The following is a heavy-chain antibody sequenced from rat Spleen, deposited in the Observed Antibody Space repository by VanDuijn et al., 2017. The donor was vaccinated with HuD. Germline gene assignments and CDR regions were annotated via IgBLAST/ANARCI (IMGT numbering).Heavy chain of an antibody. Sequence: MQLQESGPGLVKPSQSLSLTCSVTGYSITSNYWGWIRKFPGNKMEWIGHISYSGNTNYNPSLKSRISITRDTSKNQFFLQLNSVTTEDTATYYCARYIGNNSGFAYWGQGTLVTVSS. CDR1: GYSITSNY. D-gene: IGHD4-3*01. J-gene: IGHJ3*01. CDR3: ARYIGNNSGFAY. V-gene: IGHV3-1*01. CDR2: ISYSGNT.